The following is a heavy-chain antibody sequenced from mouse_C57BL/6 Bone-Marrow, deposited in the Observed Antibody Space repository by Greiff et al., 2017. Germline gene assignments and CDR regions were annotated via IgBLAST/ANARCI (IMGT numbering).Heavy chain of an antibody. CDR3: ARHAWGYDGFAY. V-gene: IGHV1-62-2*01. Sequence: VQVVESGAELVKPGASVKLSCKASGYTFTEYTIHWVKQRSGQGLEWIGWFYPGSGSIKYNEKFKDKATLTADKSSSTVYMELSRLTSEDSAVYFCARHAWGYDGFAYWGQGTLVTVSA. CDR1: GYTFTEYT. J-gene: IGHJ3*01. D-gene: IGHD2-2*01. CDR2: FYPGSGSI.